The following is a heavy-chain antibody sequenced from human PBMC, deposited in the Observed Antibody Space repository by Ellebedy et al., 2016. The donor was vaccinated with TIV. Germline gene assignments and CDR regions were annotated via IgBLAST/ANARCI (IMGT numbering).Heavy chain of an antibody. Sequence: GESLKISCNGSGSSFTSYWIGWVRQMPGKGLEWMGIIYPGDSDTRYSPSFQGQVTISADKSISTAYLQWSSLKASDTAMYYCATWYYDILSGYSGFEYWGQGTLVTVSS. V-gene: IGHV5-51*01. CDR3: ATWYYDILSGYSGFEY. D-gene: IGHD3-9*01. CDR1: GSSFTSYW. CDR2: IYPGDSDT. J-gene: IGHJ4*02.